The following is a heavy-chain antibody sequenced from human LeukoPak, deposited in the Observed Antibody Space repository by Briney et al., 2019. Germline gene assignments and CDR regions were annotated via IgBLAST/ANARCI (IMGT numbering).Heavy chain of an antibody. Sequence: SGGSLRLSCAASGFTFSSYSMNWVRQAPGKGLEWVSYISSSSSTIYYADSVKGRFTISRDNAKNSLYLQMNSLRAEDTAVYYCARDREDIVVVPAALDYWGQGTLVTVSS. D-gene: IGHD2-2*01. CDR2: ISSSSSTI. J-gene: IGHJ4*02. V-gene: IGHV3-48*01. CDR3: ARDREDIVVVPAALDY. CDR1: GFTFSSYS.